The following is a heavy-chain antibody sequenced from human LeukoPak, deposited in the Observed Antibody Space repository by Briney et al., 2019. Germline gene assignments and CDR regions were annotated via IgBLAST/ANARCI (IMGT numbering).Heavy chain of an antibody. CDR3: ARGRSTGYPYYFEY. CDR2: MNPNSGST. V-gene: IGHV1-8*03. D-gene: IGHD5-12*01. J-gene: IGHJ4*02. CDR1: GYTFTSYD. Sequence: ASVKVSCKASGYTFTSYDINWVRQATGQGLEWMGWMNPNSGSTGFAQKFQGRVTITRNTSISTAYMELSGLRSEDTAVYYCARGRSTGYPYYFEYWGQGTLVTVSS.